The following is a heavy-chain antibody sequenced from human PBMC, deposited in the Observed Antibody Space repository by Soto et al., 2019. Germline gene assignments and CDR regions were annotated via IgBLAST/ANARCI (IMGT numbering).Heavy chain of an antibody. CDR3: VRSRQMESGNDYGLDV. D-gene: IGHD1-1*01. J-gene: IGHJ6*02. CDR1: GVSLNTADTW. CDR2: YHSGGST. V-gene: IGHV4-30-4*01. Sequence: QVQLQESGSGLVKPSQSLSLTCTVSGVSLNTADTWWSWIRQSPGKGLEFIGYYHSGGSTYYGASFRSRVIISADPSNCQFSLKLSSVTVADTAVYFCVRSRQMESGNDYGLDVWGQGTTVTVSS.